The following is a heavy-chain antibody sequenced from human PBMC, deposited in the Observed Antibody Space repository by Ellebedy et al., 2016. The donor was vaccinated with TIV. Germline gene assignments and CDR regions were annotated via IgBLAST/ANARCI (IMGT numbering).Heavy chain of an antibody. V-gene: IGHV5-51*01. CDR2: IYPGDSDT. Sequence: GESLKISCKGSGYSFTSYWIGWVRQMPGKGLEWMGIIYPGDSDTRYSPSFQGQVTISADKSISTAYLQWSSLKASDTAMYYCAGSYGSGSYGSTGEDAFDIWGQGTMVTVSS. D-gene: IGHD3-10*01. J-gene: IGHJ3*02. CDR3: AGSYGSGSYGSTGEDAFDI. CDR1: GYSFTSYW.